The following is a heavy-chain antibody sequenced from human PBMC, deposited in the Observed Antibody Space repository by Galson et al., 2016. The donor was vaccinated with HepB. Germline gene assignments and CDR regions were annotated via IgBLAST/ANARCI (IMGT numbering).Heavy chain of an antibody. CDR1: GFNFISYG. Sequence: SLRLSCAASGFNFISYGMHWVRQAPGKGLEWVAVTWFDGNYKDYAGSVKGRITVSRDNTKNTLSLQLDSLRVEDSAVYYCATEGPQFPRGSNDYWGQGTLVTVSS. V-gene: IGHV3-33*01. CDR2: TWFDGNYK. J-gene: IGHJ4*02. CDR3: ATEGPQFPRGSNDY. D-gene: IGHD1-26*01.